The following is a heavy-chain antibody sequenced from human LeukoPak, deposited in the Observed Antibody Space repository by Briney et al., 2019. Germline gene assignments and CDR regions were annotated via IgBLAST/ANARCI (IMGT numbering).Heavy chain of an antibody. CDR3: ARDLEYYYDSSTDAFDF. D-gene: IGHD3-22*01. Sequence: GGSLRLSCAASGFTFSSYAMHWVRQAPGKGLEWVAVISYDGSNKYYADSVKGRFTISRDNSKNTLYLQMNSLRAEDTAVYYCARDLEYYYDSSTDAFDFWGQGTMVTVSS. V-gene: IGHV3-30-3*01. CDR2: ISYDGSNK. J-gene: IGHJ3*01. CDR1: GFTFSSYA.